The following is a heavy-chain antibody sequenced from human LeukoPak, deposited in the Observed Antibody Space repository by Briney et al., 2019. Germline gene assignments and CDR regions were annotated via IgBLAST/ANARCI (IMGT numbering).Heavy chain of an antibody. CDR1: GGTFSSYA. V-gene: IGHV1-69*13. Sequence: SVKVSCKSSGGTFSSYAIIWVRHAPGQGLEWMGGIIPIFGTANYAQKFQGRVTITADESTSTAYMELSSLRSEDTAVYYCAREGGIAAAGTFYYYYGMDVWGQGTTVTVSS. J-gene: IGHJ6*02. CDR2: IIPIFGTA. CDR3: AREGGIAAAGTFYYYYGMDV. D-gene: IGHD6-13*01.